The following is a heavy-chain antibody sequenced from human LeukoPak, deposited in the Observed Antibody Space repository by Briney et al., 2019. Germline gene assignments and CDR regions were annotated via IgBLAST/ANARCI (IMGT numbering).Heavy chain of an antibody. CDR3: TTGFPNYGDYRGYFQH. J-gene: IGHJ1*01. Sequence: GGSLKLSCAASGFTFTNAWMSWVRQAPGKGLEWVGRIKSKAEGRTTDCAAPVKGRFTISGDDSKNTLYLQMNSLKTEDTAVYYCTTGFPNYGDYRGYFQHWGQGTLVTVAS. V-gene: IGHV3-15*01. D-gene: IGHD4-17*01. CDR1: GFTFTNAW. CDR2: IKSKAEGRTT.